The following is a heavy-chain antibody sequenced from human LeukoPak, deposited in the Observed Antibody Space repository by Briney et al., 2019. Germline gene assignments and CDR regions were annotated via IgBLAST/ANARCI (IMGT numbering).Heavy chain of an antibody. CDR1: GFTFSSYA. J-gene: IGHJ4*02. CDR2: ISGSGGST. Sequence: PGGSLRLSCAASGFTFSSYAMTWVRQAPGKGLEWVSAISGSGGSTYYADSVKGRFTISRDTSQNTLHLQMNSLRAEDTAVYYCAKVASVVVTLYYFDYWGQGTLVTVSS. CDR3: AKVASVVVTLYYFDY. V-gene: IGHV3-23*01. D-gene: IGHD3-22*01.